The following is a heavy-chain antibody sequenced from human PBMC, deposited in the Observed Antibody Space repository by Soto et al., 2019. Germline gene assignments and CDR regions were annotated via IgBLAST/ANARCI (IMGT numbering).Heavy chain of an antibody. Sequence: GGSLRLSCAASGFTFSSYGMHWVRQAPGKGLEWVAVIWYDGSIKYYADSVRGRFTISRDNSKNTLYLQMNSLRAEDTAVYNCARGSPGHYRYYYYGMDAWGQGTTVTVSS. D-gene: IGHD4-17*01. CDR3: ARGSPGHYRYYYYGMDA. CDR2: IWYDGSIK. J-gene: IGHJ6*02. V-gene: IGHV3-33*01. CDR1: GFTFSSYG.